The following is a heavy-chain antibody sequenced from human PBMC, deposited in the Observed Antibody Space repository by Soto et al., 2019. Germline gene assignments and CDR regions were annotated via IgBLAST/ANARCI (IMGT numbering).Heavy chain of an antibody. V-gene: IGHV1-58*01. Sequence: QMQLVQSGPEVKKPGTSVKVSCKASGFTFTSSAVQWVRQARGQRLEWIGWIVVGSGNTNYAQKFQERVTITRDMSTSTAYMELSSLRSEDTAVYYCAAEGSSGWLFDYWGQGTLVTVSS. CDR1: GFTFTSSA. CDR3: AAEGSSGWLFDY. J-gene: IGHJ4*02. CDR2: IVVGSGNT. D-gene: IGHD6-19*01.